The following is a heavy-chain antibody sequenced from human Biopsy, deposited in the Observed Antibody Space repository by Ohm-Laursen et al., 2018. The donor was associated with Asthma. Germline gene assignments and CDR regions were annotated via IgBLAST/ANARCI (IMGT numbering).Heavy chain of an antibody. J-gene: IGHJ4*02. CDR2: HDHEEGGT. Sequence: ASVKVFCKISGYSLTDLSMHWVRQAPGQGLEWMGGHDHEEGGTVNARRFQGRVTMTEDTSTDTAYMELSSLSSDDTAVYYCASDFPKDYVRYNFQFWGQGTLVTASS. V-gene: IGHV1-24*01. CDR1: GYSLTDLS. CDR3: ASDFPKDYVRYNFQF. D-gene: IGHD4-17*01.